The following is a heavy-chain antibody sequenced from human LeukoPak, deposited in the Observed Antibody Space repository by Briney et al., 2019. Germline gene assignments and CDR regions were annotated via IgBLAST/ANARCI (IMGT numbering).Heavy chain of an antibody. CDR2: ISPTSTYI. CDR3: ARGSITIGRYDC. J-gene: IGHJ4*02. Sequence: GGSLRLSCTASGFTFSSYAINWVRQAPGKGLEWVSSISPTSTYIYYADSVRGRFTISRDNAKNSLYLQMNSLRDEDTAVYYCARGSITIGRYDCWGQGTLVTVSS. V-gene: IGHV3-21*01. D-gene: IGHD3-10*01. CDR1: GFTFSSYA.